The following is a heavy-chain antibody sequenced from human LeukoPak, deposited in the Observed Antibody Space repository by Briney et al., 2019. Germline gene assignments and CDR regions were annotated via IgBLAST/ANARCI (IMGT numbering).Heavy chain of an antibody. CDR2: IYSGATT. Sequence: PGGSLRLSCAASGFTVSTNYMNWVRQAPGKGLEWVSIIYSGATTYYADSVKGRFTISRDTSKNTVSLQMNSLRAEDTAVCFCARVGDHFHWNLDLWGRGTLVTVSS. CDR3: ARVGDHFHWNLDL. D-gene: IGHD3-3*02. V-gene: IGHV3-53*01. CDR1: GFTVSTNY. J-gene: IGHJ2*01.